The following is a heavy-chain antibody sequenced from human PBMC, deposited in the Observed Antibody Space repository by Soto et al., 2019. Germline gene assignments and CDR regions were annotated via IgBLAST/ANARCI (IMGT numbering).Heavy chain of an antibody. CDR1: GYTFTSYG. J-gene: IGHJ6*03. Sequence: ASVKVSCKASGYTFTSYGISWVRQAPGQGLEWIGWISAYNGNTNNAQKLQGRVTMTTDTSTSTANMEMRSLRSDDTAVYYSARVAYDFWSGLALGYMDVWGKGTTVTVSS. D-gene: IGHD3-3*01. CDR2: ISAYNGNT. V-gene: IGHV1-18*01. CDR3: ARVAYDFWSGLALGYMDV.